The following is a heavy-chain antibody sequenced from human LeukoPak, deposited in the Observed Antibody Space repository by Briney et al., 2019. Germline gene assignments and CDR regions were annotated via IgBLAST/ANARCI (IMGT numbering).Heavy chain of an antibody. V-gene: IGHV4-59*08. Sequence: SETLSLTCTVSGGSISSYYWSWIRKPPGKGLEWIGYIYYSGSTNYNPSLKSRVTISGDTSKNQFSLKLTSVTAADTAVYYCAYTAADYYSYYYYYMDVWGKGTTVTVSS. D-gene: IGHD6-13*01. J-gene: IGHJ6*03. CDR3: AYTAADYYSYYYYYMDV. CDR1: GGSISSYY. CDR2: IYYSGST.